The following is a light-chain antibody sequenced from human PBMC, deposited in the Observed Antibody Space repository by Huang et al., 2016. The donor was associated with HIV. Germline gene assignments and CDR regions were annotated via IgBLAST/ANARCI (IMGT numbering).Light chain of an antibody. V-gene: IGKV1-39*01. CDR2: GAS. J-gene: IGKJ5*01. CDR1: QSISNY. Sequence: DIQMTQSPPSLSASVGDRVTITCRASQSISNYLNWYQQKPGKAPKLLIYGASSLQSGVPSRFSGSGSGTDYTLTISSLQPEDFATYYCQQSYSSPITFGQGTRLEIK. CDR3: QQSYSSPIT.